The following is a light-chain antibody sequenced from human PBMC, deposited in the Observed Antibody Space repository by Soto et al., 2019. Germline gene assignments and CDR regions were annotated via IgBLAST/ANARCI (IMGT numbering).Light chain of an antibody. V-gene: IGKV4-1*01. J-gene: IGKJ2*01. CDR2: WTS. CDR1: QSGLYSSNNKKY. CDR3: QQYYSTPYT. Sequence: DIVMTQSPASLAVSLGERATINCNSSQSGLYSSNNKKYLAWYQQKPGQPPKLLIYWTSTRESGVPDRFSGSGSGTDFTLTISSLQAEDGAVYYCQQYYSTPYTFGQGTKLEIK.